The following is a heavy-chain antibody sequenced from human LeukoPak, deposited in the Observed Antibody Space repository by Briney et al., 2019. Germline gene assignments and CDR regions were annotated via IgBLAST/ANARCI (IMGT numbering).Heavy chain of an antibody. CDR3: AREKFEGATPYFDY. CDR2: ISSSSSYI. CDR1: GFTFGSYS. J-gene: IGHJ4*02. D-gene: IGHD1-26*01. Sequence: GGSLRLSGAASGFTFGSYSMNWVRQAPGKGLEWVSSISSSSSYIYYADSVKGRFTISRDNAKNSLYLQMNSLRAEDTAVYYCAREKFEGATPYFDYWGQGTLVTVSS. V-gene: IGHV3-21*01.